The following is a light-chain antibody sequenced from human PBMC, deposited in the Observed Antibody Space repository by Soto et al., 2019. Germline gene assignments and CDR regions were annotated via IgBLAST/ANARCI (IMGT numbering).Light chain of an antibody. Sequence: TLSCRASQSVSSSYLAWYQQKPGQAPRLLIYGASSRATGIPDRFSGSGSGTDFTLTISRLEPEDFAVYYCQQYGSSPFTFGPGTKVDIK. V-gene: IGKV3-20*01. CDR1: QSVSSSY. CDR2: GAS. CDR3: QQYGSSPFT. J-gene: IGKJ3*01.